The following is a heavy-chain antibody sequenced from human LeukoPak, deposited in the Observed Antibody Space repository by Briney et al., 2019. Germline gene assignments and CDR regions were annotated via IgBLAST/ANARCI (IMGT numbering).Heavy chain of an antibody. CDR3: VRDHQYSFDY. CDR2: ITISSSYI. J-gene: IGHJ4*02. V-gene: IGHV3-11*06. Sequence: GGSLRLSCAASGFTFSDFYMDWVRQAPGKGLEWVSYITISSSYIQYADSVKGRFTISRDNAKNSLYLQMNSLRDEDTAVYYCVRDHQYSFDYWGQGTLVTVSS. CDR1: GFTFSDFY. D-gene: IGHD1-1*01.